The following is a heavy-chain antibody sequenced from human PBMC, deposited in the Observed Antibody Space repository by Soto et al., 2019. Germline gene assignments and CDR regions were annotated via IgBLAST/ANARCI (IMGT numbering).Heavy chain of an antibody. CDR3: AKHLRAVSGYLHGMDC. D-gene: IGHD6-19*01. CDR1: GFTFSSYG. J-gene: IGHJ6*02. CDR2: KSHAGSNK. Sequence: QVQLVESGGGVVQPGRSLRLSCAASGFTFSSYGMHWVRQAPGKGLEWVAVKSHAGSNKYFADSVKGRFTISRDNSQNTLYLQMNRLRAEDTAVYYCAKHLRAVSGYLHGMDCWGQGTTVTVSS. V-gene: IGHV3-30*18.